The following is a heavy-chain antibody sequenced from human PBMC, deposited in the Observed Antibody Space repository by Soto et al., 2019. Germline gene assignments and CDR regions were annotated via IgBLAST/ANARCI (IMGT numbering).Heavy chain of an antibody. CDR3: ARRITMVRGVILIFDY. CDR2: IYYSGST. D-gene: IGHD3-10*01. J-gene: IGHJ4*02. Sequence: SETLSLTCTVSGGSISSGGYYWSWIRQHPGKGLEWIGYIYYSGSTYYNPSLKSRVTISVDTSKNQFSLKLSSVTAADTAVYYCARRITMVRGVILIFDYWGQGTLVTVSS. V-gene: IGHV4-31*03. CDR1: GGSISSGGYY.